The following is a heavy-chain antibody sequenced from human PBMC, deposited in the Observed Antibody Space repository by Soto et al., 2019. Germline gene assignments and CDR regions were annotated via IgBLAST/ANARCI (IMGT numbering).Heavy chain of an antibody. CDR1: GFTFSSYE. CDR2: ISSGGSTI. CDR3: ARDGFSSYGMDV. V-gene: IGHV3-48*03. J-gene: IGHJ6*02. Sequence: EVQLVESGGGLVQPGGSLRLFCAASGFTFSSYEMNWVRQAPGKGLEWVSYISSGGSTIYYADSVKGRFTISRDNAKSSLYLQMNSLRAEDTAAYYCARDGFSSYGMDVWGQGTTVTVSS. D-gene: IGHD6-19*01.